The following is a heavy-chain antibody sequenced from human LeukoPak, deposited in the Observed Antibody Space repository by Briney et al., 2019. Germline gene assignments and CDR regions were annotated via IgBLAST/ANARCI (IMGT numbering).Heavy chain of an antibody. V-gene: IGHV3-23*01. CDR2: ISGSGGST. Sequence: GGSLRLSCAASGFTFSDYFMSWVRQAPGKGLEWVSAISGSGGSTYYADSVKGRFTISRDNSKNTLYLQMNSLRAEDTAVYYCAITMVRGVIPTDYWGQGTLVTVSS. D-gene: IGHD3-10*01. CDR1: GFTFSDYF. J-gene: IGHJ4*02. CDR3: AITMVRGVIPTDY.